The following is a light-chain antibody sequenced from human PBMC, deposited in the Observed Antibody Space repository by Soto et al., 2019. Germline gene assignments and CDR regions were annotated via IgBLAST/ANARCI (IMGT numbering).Light chain of an antibody. J-gene: IGLJ1*01. CDR2: DVS. CDR1: NSDVGGYNY. V-gene: IGLV2-14*01. Sequence: QSVLTQPASVSGSPGQSITISCTGTNSDVGGYNYVSWYQQHPGKAPKFMIYDVSNRPSGVSNRFSGSKSGNTASLTISGLQSEEEADYYSSSYTSSTTPYVFGTGTKLTVL. CDR3: SSYTSSTTPYV.